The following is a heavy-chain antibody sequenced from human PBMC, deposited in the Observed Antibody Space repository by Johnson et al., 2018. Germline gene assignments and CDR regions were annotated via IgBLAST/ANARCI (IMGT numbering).Heavy chain of an antibody. J-gene: IGHJ6*03. V-gene: IGHV3-30-3*01. D-gene: IGHD6-13*01. CDR3: ARGGDYSSTVYYYYYYMDL. Sequence: VQLVESGGGVVQXGRSLRLSCAASGFTFSSYAMHWVRQAPGKGLEWVAVISYDGRNKYYEDSVKGRFPISRDNSKTTLYLQMNSLRAEDTAVYYCARGGDYSSTVYYYYYYMDLWGKGTTVTVSS. CDR1: GFTFSSYA. CDR2: ISYDGRNK.